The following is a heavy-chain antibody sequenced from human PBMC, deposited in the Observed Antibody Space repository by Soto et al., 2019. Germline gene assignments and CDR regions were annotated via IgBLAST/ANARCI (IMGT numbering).Heavy chain of an antibody. CDR2: ISGSGGST. CDR3: AKADGSYYDFWSGYYSAQNSDY. V-gene: IGHV3-23*01. D-gene: IGHD3-3*01. Sequence: GGSLRLSCAASGFTFSSYAMSWVRQAPGKGLEWVSAISGSGGSTYYADSVKGRFTISRDNSKNTLYLQMNSLRAEDTAVYYCAKADGSYYDFWSGYYSAQNSDYRGQGTLVTVSS. J-gene: IGHJ4*02. CDR1: GFTFSSYA.